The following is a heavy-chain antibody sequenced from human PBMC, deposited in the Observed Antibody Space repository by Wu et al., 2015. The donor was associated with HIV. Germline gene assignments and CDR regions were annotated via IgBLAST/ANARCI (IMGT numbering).Heavy chain of an antibody. CDR2: INPNRGGT. D-gene: IGHD5-24*01. CDR1: GYTFIDYY. Sequence: QVQLVQSGPEVKKPGASVMVSCKASGYTFIDYYTYWVRQAPGQGLEWMGWINPNRGGTKYAQNFQGRVTMTRDTAVSTAYMELNSVRSGDTAVYYCARLQSLHGLYSNADYWGQGTLVTVSS. V-gene: IGHV1-2*02. J-gene: IGHJ4*02. CDR3: ARLQSLHGLYSNADY.